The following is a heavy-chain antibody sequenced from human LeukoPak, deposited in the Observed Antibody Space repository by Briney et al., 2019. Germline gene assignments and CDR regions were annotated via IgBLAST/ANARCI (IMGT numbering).Heavy chain of an antibody. Sequence: GGSLRLSCAASGFTFDDYAMHWVRHAPGKGLEWVSGISWNSGSIGYADSVKGRFTISRDNAKSSLYLQMNSLRAEDTALYYCAKDEGYGDYVGNAFDIWGQGTMVTVSS. D-gene: IGHD4-17*01. CDR2: ISWNSGSI. J-gene: IGHJ3*02. CDR3: AKDEGYGDYVGNAFDI. V-gene: IGHV3-9*01. CDR1: GFTFDDYA.